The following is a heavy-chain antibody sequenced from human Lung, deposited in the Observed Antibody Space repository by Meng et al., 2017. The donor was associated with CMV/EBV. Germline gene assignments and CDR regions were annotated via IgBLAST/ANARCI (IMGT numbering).Heavy chain of an antibody. Sequence: SXTLSLXCAVYGGSFSGYYWSWIRQPPGKGLEWIGEINHSGSTNYNPSLKSRVTISVDTSKNQFSLKLSSVTAADTAVYYCASIAAAGDTPFDYWVQGNLVNGAS. J-gene: IGHJ4*02. CDR1: GGSFSGYY. CDR2: INHSGST. D-gene: IGHD6-13*01. V-gene: IGHV4-34*01. CDR3: ASIAAAGDTPFDY.